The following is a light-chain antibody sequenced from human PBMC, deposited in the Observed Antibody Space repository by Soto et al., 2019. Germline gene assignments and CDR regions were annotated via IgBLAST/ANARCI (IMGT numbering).Light chain of an antibody. CDR1: LSVSSSY. CDR2: GAS. Sequence: EIVLTQSPGTLSLSPGERATISCRAILSVSSSYLAWYQQKPGQAPRLLIYGASIRATGIPDRFSGSGSGTDFTLTISRLEPEDFAAYYCQQYGSSPETFGQGTKV. CDR3: QQYGSSPET. V-gene: IGKV3-20*01. J-gene: IGKJ1*01.